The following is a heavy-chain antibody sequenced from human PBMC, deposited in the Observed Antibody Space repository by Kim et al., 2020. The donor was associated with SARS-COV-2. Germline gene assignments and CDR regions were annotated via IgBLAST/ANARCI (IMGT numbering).Heavy chain of an antibody. CDR2: TYYRSKWYN. Sequence: SQTLSLTCAISGDSVSSNSAAWNWIRQSPSRGLEWLGRTYYRSKWYNDYAVSVKSRITINPDTSKNQFSLQLNSVTPEDTAVYYCARIPRQSRVWQQLAYFDYWGQGTLVTVSS. CDR1: GDSVSSNSAA. J-gene: IGHJ4*02. D-gene: IGHD6-13*01. CDR3: ARIPRQSRVWQQLAYFDY. V-gene: IGHV6-1*01.